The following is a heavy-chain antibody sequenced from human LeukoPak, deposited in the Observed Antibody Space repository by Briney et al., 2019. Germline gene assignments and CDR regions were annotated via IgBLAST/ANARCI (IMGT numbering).Heavy chain of an antibody. J-gene: IGHJ4*02. CDR2: ISGSGGTT. CDR3: AKDLPDYGDYIEGY. V-gene: IGHV3-23*01. CDR1: GFTFSRFA. D-gene: IGHD4-17*01. Sequence: GGSLRLSSAASGFTFSRFAMSWVRQAPGKGLEWVSTISGSGGTTNYADSVKGRFTFSRDNSKNTLYLQMNSLRAEDTAVYYCAKDLPDYGDYIEGYWGQGTLVTVSS.